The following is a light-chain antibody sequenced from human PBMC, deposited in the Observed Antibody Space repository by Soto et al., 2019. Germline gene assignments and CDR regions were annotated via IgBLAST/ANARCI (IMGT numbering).Light chain of an antibody. CDR2: GAS. CDR1: KSVSSSY. Sequence: EIVMTQSPATLSVSPVERATLSCRASKSVSSSYLAWYQQKPGQAPRLLIYGASSRATGIPDRFSGSGSGTDFTLTISRLEPEDFAVYYCQQYGSSPWTFGQGTKVDNK. V-gene: IGKV3-20*01. J-gene: IGKJ1*01. CDR3: QQYGSSPWT.